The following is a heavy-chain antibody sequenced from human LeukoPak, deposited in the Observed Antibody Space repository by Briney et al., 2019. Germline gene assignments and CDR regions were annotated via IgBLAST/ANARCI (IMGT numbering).Heavy chain of an antibody. CDR2: INPNSGGT. V-gene: IGHV1-2*06. J-gene: IGHJ4*02. Sequence: ASVKVSCKASGYTFTGYYMHWVRQAPGQGLEWMGRINPNSGGTNYAQKFQGRVTMTRDTYTSTAYMWLSRLRSDGTAVYYCARPYGSGSNYSDYWGQGTLVTVSS. CDR1: GYTFTGYY. CDR3: ARPYGSGSNYSDY. D-gene: IGHD3-10*01.